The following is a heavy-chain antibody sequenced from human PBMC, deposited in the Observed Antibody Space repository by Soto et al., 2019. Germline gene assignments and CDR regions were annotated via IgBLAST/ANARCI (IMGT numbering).Heavy chain of an antibody. V-gene: IGHV3-23*01. CDR3: AKVGDYYDSSGYYCVEDYCYGMDV. D-gene: IGHD3-22*01. CDR2: ISGSGGST. CDR1: GFTFSSYA. J-gene: IGHJ6*02. Sequence: GGSLRLSCAASGFTFSSYAMSWVRQAPGKGLEWVSAISGSGGSTYYADSVKGRFTISRDNSKNTLYLQMNSLRAEDTAVYYCAKVGDYYDSSGYYCVEDYCYGMDVWGQGTTVTVSS.